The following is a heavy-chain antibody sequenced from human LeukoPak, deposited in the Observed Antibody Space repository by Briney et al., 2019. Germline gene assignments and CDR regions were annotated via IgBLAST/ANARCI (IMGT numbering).Heavy chain of an antibody. CDR2: IRYDGSNK. CDR3: AKLFGSWSCSGGSCYLDY. J-gene: IGHJ4*02. D-gene: IGHD2-15*01. CDR1: GFTFSSYG. V-gene: IGHV3-30*02. Sequence: GGSLRLSCAASGFTFSSYGMHWVRQAPGKGLEWVAFIRYDGSNKYYADSVKGRFTISRDNSKNTLYLQMNSLRAEDTAVYYCAKLFGSWSCSGGSCYLDYWGREPWSPSPQ.